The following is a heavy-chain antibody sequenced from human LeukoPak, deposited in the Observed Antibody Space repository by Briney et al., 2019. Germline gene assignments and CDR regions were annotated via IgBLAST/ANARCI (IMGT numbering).Heavy chain of an antibody. J-gene: IGHJ5*02. CDR3: ARRLRQNLFDP. V-gene: IGHV4-59*08. Sequence: SETLSLMCTVSGVSISRDYWSWVRLPPGKGLEWIGYIYYSGSSNYNPSLKSRVTMSVDTAKNQFSLKLTSVTAADTAVYYCARRLRQNLFDPWGQGTLVTVSS. CDR2: IYYSGSS. D-gene: IGHD4-17*01. CDR1: GVSISRDY.